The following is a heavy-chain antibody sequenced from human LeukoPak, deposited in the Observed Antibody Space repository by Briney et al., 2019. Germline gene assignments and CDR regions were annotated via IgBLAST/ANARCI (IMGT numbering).Heavy chain of an antibody. CDR1: GFTFSSYA. Sequence: GGSLRLSCAASGFTFSSYAMSWVRQAPGKGLEWVSAISSSGGSTYYADSVKGRFTISRDNSKNTLYLQMNSLRAEDTAVYYCASFDYGAYYYYGMDVWGQGTTVTVSS. CDR3: ASFDYGAYYYYGMDV. D-gene: IGHD4-17*01. V-gene: IGHV3-23*01. CDR2: ISSSGGST. J-gene: IGHJ6*02.